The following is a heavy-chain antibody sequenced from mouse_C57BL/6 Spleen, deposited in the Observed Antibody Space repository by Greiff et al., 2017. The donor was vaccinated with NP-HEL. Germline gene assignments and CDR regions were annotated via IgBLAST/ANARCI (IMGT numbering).Heavy chain of an antibody. CDR3: ARDYGSSYYY. V-gene: IGHV1-82*01. Sequence: VQLQQSGPELVKPGASVKISCKASGYAFSSSWMNWVKQRPGKGLEWIGRIYPGDGDTNYNGKFKGKATLTADKSSSTAYMHLSSLTSEDSAVYFCARDYGSSYYYWGQGTTLTVSS. CDR1: GYAFSSSW. CDR2: IYPGDGDT. J-gene: IGHJ2*01. D-gene: IGHD1-1*01.